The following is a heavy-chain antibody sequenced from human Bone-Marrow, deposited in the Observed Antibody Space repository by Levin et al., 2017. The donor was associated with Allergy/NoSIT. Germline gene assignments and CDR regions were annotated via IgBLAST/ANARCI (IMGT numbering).Heavy chain of an antibody. CDR2: IWYDGNKK. V-gene: IGHV3-33*01. D-gene: IGHD2-2*01. Sequence: LSLTCAASGFTFDSYAMHWVRQAPGGGLEWVAVIWYDGNKKYHEDSVKGRFTISRDNSMNMLYLQMTRLGAEDTGLYYCARDRVRKVPAPRLSDAFDVWGKGTMVAVSS. CDR3: ARDRVRKVPAPRLSDAFDV. CDR1: GFTFDSYA. J-gene: IGHJ3*01.